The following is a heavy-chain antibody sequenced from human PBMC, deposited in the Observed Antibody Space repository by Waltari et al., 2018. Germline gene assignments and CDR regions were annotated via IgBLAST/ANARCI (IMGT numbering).Heavy chain of an antibody. V-gene: IGHV4-39*01. D-gene: IGHD2-8*01. Sequence: QLQLQASGPGLVKPSETLSLTCTVSGDYISSSGYYWGWIRQPPGKGLEWIGNIYYSGITYYSPSLNSRVTISGDTSNNQFSLKLTSVTTADTAVYYCARPKPLGGEAVWIDAFDIWGQGTLVTVSS. CDR1: GDYISSSGYY. J-gene: IGHJ3*02. CDR2: IYYSGIT. CDR3: ARPKPLGGEAVWIDAFDI.